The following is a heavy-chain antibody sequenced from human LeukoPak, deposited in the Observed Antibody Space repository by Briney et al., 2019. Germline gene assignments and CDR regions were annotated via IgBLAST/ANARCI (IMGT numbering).Heavy chain of an antibody. J-gene: IGHJ4*02. D-gene: IGHD1-26*01. Sequence: GGSLRLSCAASGFTFGSYAMHWVRQAPGKGLEYVSAISSNGGSTYYANSVKGRFTISRDNSKNTLYLQMGSLRAEDMAVYYCAGGASGSYDYWGQGVLVTVSS. V-gene: IGHV3-64*01. CDR3: AGGASGSYDY. CDR2: ISSNGGST. CDR1: GFTFGSYA.